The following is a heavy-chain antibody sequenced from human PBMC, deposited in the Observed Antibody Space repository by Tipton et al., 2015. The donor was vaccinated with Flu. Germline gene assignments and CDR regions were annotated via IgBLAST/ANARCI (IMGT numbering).Heavy chain of an antibody. Sequence: TLSLTCTVSGGSIGSGSYYWSWIRQPAGKGLEWIGRIYTSGSTNYNPSLKSRATISVDTSKNQFSLKLSSVTAADTAVYYCARGGYNYGYGKNYYYYGMDVWGQGP. D-gene: IGHD5-18*01. J-gene: IGHJ6*02. CDR1: GGSIGSGSYY. V-gene: IGHV4-61*02. CDR3: ARGGYNYGYGKNYYYYGMDV. CDR2: IYTSGST.